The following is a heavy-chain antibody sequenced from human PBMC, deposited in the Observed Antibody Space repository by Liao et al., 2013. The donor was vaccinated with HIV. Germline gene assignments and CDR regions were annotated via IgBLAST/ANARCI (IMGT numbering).Heavy chain of an antibody. CDR1: GGSFSSHY. V-gene: IGHV4-34*01. D-gene: IGHD3-10*01. CDR2: IKHSGST. CDR3: ARTRAQIIRGSSSPFDY. Sequence: QVQLQQWGEGLLTTSETLSLTCAVYGGSFSSHYWSWIRQSPGKGLEWIGEIKHSGSTTHNPSLKSRVTMSVDTSKKQFSLKLSSVTAADTAIYYCARTRAQIIRGSSSPFDYWGQGILVTVS. J-gene: IGHJ4*02.